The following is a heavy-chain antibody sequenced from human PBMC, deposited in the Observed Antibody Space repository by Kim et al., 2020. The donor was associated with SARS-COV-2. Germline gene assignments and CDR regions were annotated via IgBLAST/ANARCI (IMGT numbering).Heavy chain of an antibody. J-gene: IGHJ4*02. D-gene: IGHD6-13*01. V-gene: IGHV3-23*01. CDR1: GFTFSSYA. CDR2: ISGSGGST. Sequence: GGSLRLSCAASGFTFSSYAMSWVRQAPGKGMEWVSAISGSGGSTYYADSVKGRFTISRDNSKNTLYLQMNSLRAEDTAVYYCAKKRGYSSSWEDFAYWCQGTLLTVSS. CDR3: AKKRGYSSSWEDFAY.